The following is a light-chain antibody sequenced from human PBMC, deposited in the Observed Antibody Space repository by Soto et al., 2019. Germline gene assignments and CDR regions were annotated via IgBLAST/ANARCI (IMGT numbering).Light chain of an antibody. CDR2: GAS. CDR1: QSVSSN. Sequence: EIVLTHSPGTLSLSPCEGATLSWSASQSVSSNLAWYQQKPGQAPRLLIYGASTRATGIPARFSGSGSGTEFTLTISSLQSEDFAVYYCQQYNNWPPWTFGQGTKVDI. V-gene: IGKV3-15*01. J-gene: IGKJ1*01. CDR3: QQYNNWPPWT.